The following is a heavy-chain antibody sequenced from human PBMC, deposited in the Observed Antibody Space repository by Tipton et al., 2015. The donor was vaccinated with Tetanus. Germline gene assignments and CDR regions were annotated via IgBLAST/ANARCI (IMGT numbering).Heavy chain of an antibody. J-gene: IGHJ4*02. V-gene: IGHV5-51*01. CDR2: IYPGDSDT. D-gene: IGHD2-15*01. CDR1: GYIFTNYW. CDR3: ARAHCSDGVCNFDF. Sequence: QLVQSGGEVKKPGESLKISCKGSGYIFTNYWIGWVRQKPGKGLEWMGIIYPGDSDTRYSTSFQGQVTISVDKSINTAYLQWSSLTASDPSMFSCARAHCSDGVCNFDFWGQGALVTVAS.